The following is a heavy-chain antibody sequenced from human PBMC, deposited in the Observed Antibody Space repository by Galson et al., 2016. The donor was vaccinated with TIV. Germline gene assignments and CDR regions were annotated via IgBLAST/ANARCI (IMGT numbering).Heavy chain of an antibody. CDR2: ISGYSGNT. CDR1: GYTYSSYS. V-gene: IGHV1-18*04. CDR3: ARGATVTPYSFFDY. J-gene: IGHJ4*02. Sequence: SVKVSCKASGYTYSSYSINWVRQAPGQGLEWMGWISGYSGNTNYAQKFQGRVTMTTGTSTGTAYMELRSLRSDDTAVYYCARGATVTPYSFFDYWGQGTLVTVFS. D-gene: IGHD4-17*01.